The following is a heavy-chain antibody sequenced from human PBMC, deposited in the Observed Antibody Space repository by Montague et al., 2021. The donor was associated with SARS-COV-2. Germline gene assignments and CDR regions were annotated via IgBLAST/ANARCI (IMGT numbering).Heavy chain of an antibody. CDR2: IYTSGST. Sequence: TLSLTCTVSGGSISSGSYYWSWIRQPAGKGLEWIGRIYTSGSTNYNPSLKSRVTISVDTSKNQFSLKLSSVTAADTAVYYCAIQPPTWYTNYYYYYGMDFWGKGTTVTVSS. D-gene: IGHD6-13*01. CDR1: GGSISSGSYY. CDR3: AIQPPTWYTNYYYYYGMDF. J-gene: IGHJ6*04. V-gene: IGHV4-61*02.